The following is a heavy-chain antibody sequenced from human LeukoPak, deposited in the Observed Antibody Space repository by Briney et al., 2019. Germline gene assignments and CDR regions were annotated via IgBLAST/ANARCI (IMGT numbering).Heavy chain of an antibody. D-gene: IGHD2/OR15-2a*01. Sequence: PGGSLRLSCAASGFTFSSYAMSWVRQAPGKGLEWVSSIDSSSSYIFYADSVKGRFTMSRDNAKNSLYLQMNSLRVEDTAVYYCARSVMVIGTTRGSDYWGLGTLVTVSS. CDR2: IDSSSSYI. CDR3: ARSVMVIGTTRGSDY. V-gene: IGHV3-21*01. CDR1: GFTFSSYA. J-gene: IGHJ4*02.